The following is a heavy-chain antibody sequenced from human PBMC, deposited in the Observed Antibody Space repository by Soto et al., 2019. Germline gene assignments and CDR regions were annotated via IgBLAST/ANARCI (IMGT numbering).Heavy chain of an antibody. V-gene: IGHV3-73*01. D-gene: IGHD3-10*01. CDR3: TLLLVGEIGDY. J-gene: IGHJ4*02. CDR2: IRSKANSYAT. CDR1: GFTFSGSA. Sequence: EVQLVESGGGLVQPGGSLKLSCAASGFTFSGSAMHWVRQDSGKGLEWFGRIRSKANSYATAYAASVKGRFTISRDDSKNTAYLQMNSLKTEDTAVYYCTLLLVGEIGDYWGQGTLVTVSS.